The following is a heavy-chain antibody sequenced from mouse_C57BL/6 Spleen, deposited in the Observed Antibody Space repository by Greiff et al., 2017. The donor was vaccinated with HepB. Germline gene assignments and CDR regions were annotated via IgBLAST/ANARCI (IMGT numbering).Heavy chain of an antibody. CDR3: ARDPVTTGAMDY. CDR2: ISYDGSN. CDR1: GYSITSGYY. D-gene: IGHD2-2*01. J-gene: IGHJ4*01. Sequence: VQLKESGPGLVKPSQSLSLTCSVTGYSITSGYYWNWIRQFPGNKLEWMGYISYDGSNNYNPSLKNRISITRDTSKNQFFLKLNSVTTEDTATYYCARDPVTTGAMDYWGQGTSVTVSS. V-gene: IGHV3-6*01.